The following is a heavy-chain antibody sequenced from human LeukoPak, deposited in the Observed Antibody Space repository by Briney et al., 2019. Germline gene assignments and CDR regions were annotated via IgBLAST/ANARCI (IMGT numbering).Heavy chain of an antibody. CDR1: RFIFSSHA. V-gene: IGHV3-23*01. J-gene: IGHJ3*02. Sequence: GGSLRLSCAASRFIFSSHAMSWVRQAPGKGLEWVSVISGRGDSTHYADSVKGRFTISRDNSKNTLYLQMNSLRAEDTAVYYCAKDQGENAFDIWGQGTMVTVSS. CDR3: AKDQGENAFDI. CDR2: ISGRGDST.